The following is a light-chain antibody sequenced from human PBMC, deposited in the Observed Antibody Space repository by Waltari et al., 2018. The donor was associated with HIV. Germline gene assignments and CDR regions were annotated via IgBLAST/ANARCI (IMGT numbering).Light chain of an antibody. J-gene: IGLJ2*01. CDR2: GSS. V-gene: IGLV1-40*01. Sequence: QSVLTQPPSVSGAPGQRVTISCTGSSSNIGAGYDVQWYQQLQGTAPKLLSDGSSNRPLGVPDRVSGSNSGTSASLAITWLQAEDEADYDCQSYDSILSGSVFGGGTTLTVL. CDR3: QSYDSILSGSV. CDR1: SSNIGAGYD.